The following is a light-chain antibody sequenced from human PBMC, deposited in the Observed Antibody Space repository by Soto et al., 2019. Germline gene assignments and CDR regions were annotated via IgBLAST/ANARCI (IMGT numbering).Light chain of an antibody. CDR1: QSLSSSY. V-gene: IGKV3-20*01. Sequence: EIVLTQSPGTLSLSPGERATLSCRASQSLSSSYLAWYQHKPGQPPRLLIYGASSRATGIPDRFTGSGSGTDFTLTISRLEPEDFAVYFCQQYGTSPPWTFGQGTKVEIK. CDR2: GAS. CDR3: QQYGTSPPWT. J-gene: IGKJ1*01.